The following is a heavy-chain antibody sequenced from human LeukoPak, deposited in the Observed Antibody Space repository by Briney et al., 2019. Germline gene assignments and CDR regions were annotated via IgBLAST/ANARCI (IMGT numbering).Heavy chain of an antibody. D-gene: IGHD6-19*01. Sequence: GGSLRLSCAASGFTFSSYAMSWVRQAPGKGLEWVSAITGSRGPTYYADSVKGRFTISRDNSKNTLYLQMDSLRAEDTAVYYCATLRWGSGLYAGDYWGQGNLVAVSS. CDR1: GFTFSSYA. CDR2: ITGSRGPT. J-gene: IGHJ4*02. V-gene: IGHV3-23*01. CDR3: ATLRWGSGLYAGDY.